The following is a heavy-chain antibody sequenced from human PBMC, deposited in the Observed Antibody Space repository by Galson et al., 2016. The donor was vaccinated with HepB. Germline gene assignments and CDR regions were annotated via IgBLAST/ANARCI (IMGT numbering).Heavy chain of an antibody. Sequence: ETLSLTCTVSGGSISSHFCSWIRQPPGKGLEWIGHIYDSGSTNYNPSLKSRVTISVDGSKNQFSLKLTSVTAADTAVYYCARAQVGEIAAAGTWFDYWGQGTLVTVSS. CDR1: GGSISSHF. CDR2: IYDSGST. D-gene: IGHD6-13*01. CDR3: ARAQVGEIAAAGTWFDY. J-gene: IGHJ4*02. V-gene: IGHV4-59*08.